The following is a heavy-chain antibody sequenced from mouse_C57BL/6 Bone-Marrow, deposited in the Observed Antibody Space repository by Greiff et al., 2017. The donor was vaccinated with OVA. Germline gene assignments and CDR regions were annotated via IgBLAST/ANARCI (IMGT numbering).Heavy chain of an antibody. CDR3: ARPYYYGSSYDAMDY. D-gene: IGHD1-1*01. CDR2: IYPGSGST. Sequence: VQLHQSGAELVKPGASVKMSCKASGYTFTSYWITWVKQRPGQGLEWIGDIYPGSGSTNYNETFKSKATLTVDTSSSTAYMQRSSLTSEDSAVYYCARPYYYGSSYDAMDYWGQGTSVTVSS. V-gene: IGHV1-55*01. CDR1: GYTFTSYW. J-gene: IGHJ4*01.